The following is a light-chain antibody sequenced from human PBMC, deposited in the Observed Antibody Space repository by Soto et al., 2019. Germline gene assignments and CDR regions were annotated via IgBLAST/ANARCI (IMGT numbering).Light chain of an antibody. CDR3: QHYNSYSEA. Sequence: DIVMTQSPLSLPVTPGEPASISCRSSQSLLHSNGYNYLDWYLQKPGQSPQLLIYLGSTLKSGVPSRFSGSGSGTEFTLTISSLQPDDFATYYCQHYNSYSEAFGQGTKVDIK. J-gene: IGKJ1*01. CDR1: QSLLHSNGYNY. V-gene: IGKV2-28*01. CDR2: LGS.